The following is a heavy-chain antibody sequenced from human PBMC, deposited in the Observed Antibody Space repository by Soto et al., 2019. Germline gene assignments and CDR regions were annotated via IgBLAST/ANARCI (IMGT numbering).Heavy chain of an antibody. CDR1: GFTFSSYA. V-gene: IGHV3-30-3*01. J-gene: IGHJ4*02. Sequence: GGSLRLSCAASGFTFSSYAMHWVRQAPGKGLEWVAVISYDGSNKYYADSVKGRFTISRDNSKNTLYLQMNSLRAEDTAVYYCARSRSYHAFDYWGQGTLVTVSS. CDR3: ARSRSYHAFDY. CDR2: ISYDGSNK. D-gene: IGHD1-26*01.